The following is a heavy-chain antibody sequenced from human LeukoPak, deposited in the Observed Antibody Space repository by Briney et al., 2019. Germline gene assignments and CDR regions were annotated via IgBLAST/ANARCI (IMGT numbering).Heavy chain of an antibody. CDR3: ARHQSTYYYDSSGYPNWFDP. J-gene: IGHJ5*02. CDR1: GGSISSYY. CDR2: IYYTGST. V-gene: IGHV4-59*04. D-gene: IGHD3-22*01. Sequence: SETLSLTCTVSGGSISSYYWSWIRQPPGKGLEWIGYIYYTGSTYYNPSLKSRVTISVDTSKNQFSLKLSSVTAADTAVYYCARHQSTYYYDSSGYPNWFDPWGQGTLVTVSS.